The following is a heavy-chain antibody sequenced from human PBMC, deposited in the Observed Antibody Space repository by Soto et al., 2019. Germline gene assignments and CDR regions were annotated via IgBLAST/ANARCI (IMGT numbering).Heavy chain of an antibody. V-gene: IGHV3-33*01. Sequence: GGSLRLSCAASGFTFSSYGMHWVRQAPGKGLEWVALIWFDGSDKYYTDSVKGRFTISRDNSKSTLYLQMNSLRAEDTAVYYCARLYCSSTSCYSVGAFDIRGQGTMVTVSS. J-gene: IGHJ3*02. CDR1: GFTFSSYG. CDR3: ARLYCSSTSCYSVGAFDI. CDR2: IWFDGSDK. D-gene: IGHD2-2*01.